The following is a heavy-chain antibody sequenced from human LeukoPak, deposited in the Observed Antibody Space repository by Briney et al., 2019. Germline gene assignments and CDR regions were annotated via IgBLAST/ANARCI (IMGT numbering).Heavy chain of an antibody. CDR1: GFTVSSNY. CDR2: IFSGGST. J-gene: IGHJ4*02. Sequence: GGSLRLSCVASGFTVSSNYMSWVRQAPGKGLEWVSAIFSGGSTFYADSVTGRFSISRDNSKNTVYLEMNSLRAEDTAVYYCARDLKTSGWYGDFDYWGQGTLVTVSS. CDR3: ARDLKTSGWYGDFDY. V-gene: IGHV3-53*01. D-gene: IGHD6-19*01.